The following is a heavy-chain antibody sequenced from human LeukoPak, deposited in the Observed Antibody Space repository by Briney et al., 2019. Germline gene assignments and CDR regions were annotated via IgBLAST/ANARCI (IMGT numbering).Heavy chain of an antibody. CDR1: GFTFSNAW. CDR2: IKSKTDGGTT. CDR3: TTDRIRLGYCSGGSCYSYFQH. Sequence: GGSLRLSCAASGFTFSNAWMSWVRQAPGKGLEWVGRIKSKTDGGTTDYAAPVKGRFTISRDGSKNTLYLQMNSLKTEDTAVYYCTTDRIRLGYCSGGSCYSYFQHWGQGTLVAASS. D-gene: IGHD2-15*01. J-gene: IGHJ1*01. V-gene: IGHV3-15*01.